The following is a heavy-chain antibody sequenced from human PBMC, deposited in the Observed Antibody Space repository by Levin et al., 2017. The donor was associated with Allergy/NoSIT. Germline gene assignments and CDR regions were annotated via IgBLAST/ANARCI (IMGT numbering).Heavy chain of an antibody. V-gene: IGHV4-30-4*01. CDR1: GGSISSGDYY. D-gene: IGHD3-22*01. CDR2: IYYSGST. Sequence: SQTLSLTCTVSGGSISSGDYYWSWIRQPPGKGLEWIGYIYYSGSTYYNPSLKSRVTISVDTSKNQFSLKLSSVTAADTAVYYCAREWGGTGIVVVNPEDDAFDIWGQGTMVTVSS. CDR3: AREWGGTGIVVVNPEDDAFDI. J-gene: IGHJ3*02.